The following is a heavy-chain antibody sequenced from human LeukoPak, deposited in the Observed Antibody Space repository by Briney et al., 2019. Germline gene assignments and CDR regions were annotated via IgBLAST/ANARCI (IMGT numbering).Heavy chain of an antibody. J-gene: IGHJ4*02. CDR2: FYNSGSS. D-gene: IGHD5/OR15-5a*01. Sequence: SETLSLNCTVSGGSISDYYRGWIRQPPGKGLEWIGYFYNSGSSTYNPSLKSRVTISIDTSKNQFSLKLTSVTVADTAVYFCARDPIYSVWGLGTLVTVSS. CDR1: GGSISDYY. CDR3: ARDPIYSV. V-gene: IGHV4-59*12.